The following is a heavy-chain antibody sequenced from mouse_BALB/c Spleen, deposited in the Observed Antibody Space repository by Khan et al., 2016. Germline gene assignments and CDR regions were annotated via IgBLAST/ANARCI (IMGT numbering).Heavy chain of an antibody. V-gene: IGHV14-3*02. J-gene: IGHJ3*01. CDR2: IDHANGNT. Sequence: VQLKQSGAELVKPGASVKLSCTASGFNIKDTYMHWVKQRPEQGLEWIGRIDHANGNTNYDSKFQGKATITADTSSNTAYLQLSSLTSEDTAVYYWARWFAYWGQGALVTVAA. CDR1: GFNIKDTY. CDR3: ARWFAY.